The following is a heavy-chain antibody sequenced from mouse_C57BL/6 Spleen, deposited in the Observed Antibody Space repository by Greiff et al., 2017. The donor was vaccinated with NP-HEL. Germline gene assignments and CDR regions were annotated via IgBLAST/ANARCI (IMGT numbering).Heavy chain of an antibody. V-gene: IGHV3-6*01. CDR3: AGYDYDGFAY. CDR2: ISYDGSN. CDR1: GYSITSGYY. J-gene: IGHJ3*01. D-gene: IGHD2-4*01. Sequence: EVQRVESGPGLVKPSQSLSLTCSVTGYSITSGYYWNWIRQFPGNKLEWMGYISYDGSNNYNPSLKNRISITRDTSKNQFFLKLNSVTTEDTATYYCAGYDYDGFAYWGQGTLVTVSA.